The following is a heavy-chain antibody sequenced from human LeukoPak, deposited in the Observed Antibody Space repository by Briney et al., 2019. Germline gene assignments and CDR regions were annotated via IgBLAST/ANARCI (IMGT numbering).Heavy chain of an antibody. CDR3: ARDKYYKSGMDV. CDR2: IYSGGST. Sequence: GGSLRLSCAASGFTVSSNYMSWVRQAPGKGLEWVSVIYSGGSTYYADSVKGRFTISRDNSKNTLYLQMNSLRAEDTAVYYCARDKYYKSGMDVWGQGTTVTVSS. CDR1: GFTVSSNY. J-gene: IGHJ6*02. D-gene: IGHD3-10*01. V-gene: IGHV3-53*01.